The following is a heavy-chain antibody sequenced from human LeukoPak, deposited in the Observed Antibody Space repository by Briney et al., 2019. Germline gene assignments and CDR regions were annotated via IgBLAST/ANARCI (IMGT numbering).Heavy chain of an antibody. CDR3: ARVADRFGYNYGIDEYFDY. CDR1: GGSIKSYY. CDR2: IYASGTT. D-gene: IGHD5-18*01. J-gene: IGHJ4*02. Sequence: SETLSLTCTVSGGSIKSYYWSWIRQPAGEGLEWLGHIYASGTTNYNPSLNSRFTMSADTSKNQFSLRLASVTAADTAVYYCARVADRFGYNYGIDEYFDYWGQGTLVTVSS. V-gene: IGHV4-4*07.